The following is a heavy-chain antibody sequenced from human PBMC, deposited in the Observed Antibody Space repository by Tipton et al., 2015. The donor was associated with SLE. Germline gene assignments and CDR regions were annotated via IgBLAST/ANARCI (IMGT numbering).Heavy chain of an antibody. V-gene: IGHV3-66*01. CDR1: GFSVSSKY. J-gene: IGHJ4*02. D-gene: IGHD5/OR15-5a*01. CDR3: ARVVSTKRYYFDF. CDR2: IFDGGTT. Sequence: SLRLFCAVSGFSVSSKYMTWVRQAPGKGLEWVSLIFDGGTTHYGDSVRDRFTISRDASKNTLYLQLDNLRAEDTAVYYCARVVSTKRYYFDFWGQGTLVTVSS.